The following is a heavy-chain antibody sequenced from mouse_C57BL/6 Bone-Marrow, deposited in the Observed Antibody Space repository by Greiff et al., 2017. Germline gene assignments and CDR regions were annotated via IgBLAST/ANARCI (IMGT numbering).Heavy chain of an antibody. D-gene: IGHD2-10*02. V-gene: IGHV10-1*02. CDR1: GFTFNTYA. CDR3: VRQEYGNYFDY. Sequence: EVQLQESGGGLVQPKGSLKLSCAASGFTFNTYAMNWVRQAPGKGLEWVARIRSKSNNYATYYADSVKDRFTISRDDSQSMLYLQMNNLKTEDTAMYYCVRQEYGNYFDYWGQGTTLTVSS. J-gene: IGHJ2*01. CDR2: IRSKSNNYAT.